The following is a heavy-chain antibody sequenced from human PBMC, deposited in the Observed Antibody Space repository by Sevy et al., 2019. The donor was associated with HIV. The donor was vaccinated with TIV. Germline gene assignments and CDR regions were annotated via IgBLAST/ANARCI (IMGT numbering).Heavy chain of an antibody. V-gene: IGHV3-23*01. D-gene: IGHD6-6*01. Sequence: GSLRLSCAASGFTFSSYAMSWVRQAPGKGLEWVSAISGSGGSTYYADSVKGRFTISRDNSKNTLYLQMNSLGAEDTAVYYCAKDLAARPGAFDYWGQGTLVTVSS. J-gene: IGHJ4*02. CDR3: AKDLAARPGAFDY. CDR2: ISGSGGST. CDR1: GFTFSSYA.